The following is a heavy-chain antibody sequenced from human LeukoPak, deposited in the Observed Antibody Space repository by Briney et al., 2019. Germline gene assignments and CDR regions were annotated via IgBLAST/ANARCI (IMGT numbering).Heavy chain of an antibody. CDR3: ARSRMAGPLDY. D-gene: IGHD5-24*01. J-gene: IGHJ4*02. CDR1: GFNFDDYV. Sequence: GGSLRLSCAASGFNFDDYVMSWVRQAPGKGLEWVANIKQDGSEKYYVDSVKGRFTISRDNAKNSLYLQMNSLRAEDTAVYYCARSRMAGPLDYWGQGTLVTVSS. V-gene: IGHV3-7*01. CDR2: IKQDGSEK.